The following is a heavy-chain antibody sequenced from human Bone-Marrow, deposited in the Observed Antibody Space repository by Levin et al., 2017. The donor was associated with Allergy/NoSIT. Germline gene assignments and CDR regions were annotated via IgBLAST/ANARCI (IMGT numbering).Heavy chain of an antibody. V-gene: IGHV3-15*01. J-gene: IGHJ4*02. D-gene: IGHD3-10*01. Sequence: LSLTCAASRFTFSNAWMSWVRQAPGKGLEWVGRIKSKTDGGTTDYAAPVKGRFTISRDDSKNTLYLQMNSLKTEDTAVYYCTTESSSYYGSGRIRNFDYWGQGTLVTVSS. CDR3: TTESSSYYGSGRIRNFDY. CDR2: IKSKTDGGTT. CDR1: RFTFSNAW.